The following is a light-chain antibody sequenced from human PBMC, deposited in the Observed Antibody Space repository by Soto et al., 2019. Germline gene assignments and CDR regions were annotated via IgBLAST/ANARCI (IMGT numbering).Light chain of an antibody. V-gene: IGKV1-27*01. CDR3: QKYNSAPRT. CDR2: AAS. Sequence: DFEMTQSPSSLSASVGDRVTITCRASQGISSDLAWYQQKPGKVPRLLIYAASTLQSGVPSRFSGSGSGTDFTLTISSLQPEDVATYYCQKYNSAPRTFGQGTKVEIK. J-gene: IGKJ1*01. CDR1: QGISSD.